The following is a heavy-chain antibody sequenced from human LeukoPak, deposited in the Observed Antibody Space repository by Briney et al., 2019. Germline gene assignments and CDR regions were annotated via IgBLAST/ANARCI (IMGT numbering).Heavy chain of an antibody. CDR1: GGTFSSYA. D-gene: IGHD3-22*01. CDR3: ARGTGYYDSSGYLSY. J-gene: IGHJ4*02. Sequence: SVKVSCKASGGTFSSYAISRVRQAPGQGLEWMGGIIPIFGTANYAQKFQGRVTMTTDTSTSTTYMELRSLRSDDTAVYYCARGTGYYDSSGYLSYWGQGTLSPSPQ. V-gene: IGHV1-69*05. CDR2: IIPIFGTA.